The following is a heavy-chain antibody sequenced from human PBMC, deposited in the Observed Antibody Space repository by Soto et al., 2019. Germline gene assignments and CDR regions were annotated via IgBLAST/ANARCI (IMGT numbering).Heavy chain of an antibody. CDR1: GYTFTSYD. CDR3: SRGRYCSSTSCYSGNWFDP. CDR2: MNHNSGNT. V-gene: IGHV1-8*01. J-gene: IGHJ5*02. D-gene: IGHD2-2*01. Sequence: ASVKVSCKASGYTFTSYDINWVRQATGQGLEWMGRMNHNSGNTGYAQKFQGRVTMTRNTSISTAYMELSSLRSEDTAVFYCSRGRYCSSTSCYSGNWFDPWGQGTLVTVSS.